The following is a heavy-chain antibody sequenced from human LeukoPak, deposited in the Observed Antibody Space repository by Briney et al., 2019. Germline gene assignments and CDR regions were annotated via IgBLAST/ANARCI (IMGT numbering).Heavy chain of an antibody. Sequence: PGGSLRLSCAASGFTFDDYAMHWVRQAPGKGLEWVSLISGDGGSTYYADSVKGRFTISRDNSKNSLYLQMNSLGTEDTALYYCAKDRTQQLVLGWFDPCGQGTLVTVSS. CDR3: AKDRTQQLVLGWFDP. D-gene: IGHD6-13*01. CDR2: ISGDGGST. V-gene: IGHV3-43*02. J-gene: IGHJ5*02. CDR1: GFTFDDYA.